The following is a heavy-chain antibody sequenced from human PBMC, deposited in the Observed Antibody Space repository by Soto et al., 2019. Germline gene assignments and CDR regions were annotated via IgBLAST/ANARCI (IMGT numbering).Heavy chain of an antibody. V-gene: IGHV4-31*03. J-gene: IGHJ4*02. CDR1: GGSISSGGYY. D-gene: IGHD2-21*01. Sequence: SQTLSLTCTVSGGSISSGGYYWSWIRQHPGKGLEWIGYIYYSGSTYYNPSLKSRVTISVDTSKNQFSLKLSAVTAADTAVYYCARLLRRKLTYSPNHLPGHYYFDYWGQGTLVTVSS. CDR3: ARLLRRKLTYSPNHLPGHYYFDY. CDR2: IYYSGST.